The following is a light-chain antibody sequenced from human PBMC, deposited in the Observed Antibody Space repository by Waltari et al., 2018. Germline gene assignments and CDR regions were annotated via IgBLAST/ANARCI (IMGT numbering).Light chain of an antibody. CDR2: QDN. V-gene: IGLV3-1*01. CDR3: LAWDSNTAI. CDR1: KLGDKY. Sequence: SYDLTQPPSVSVSPGQTATITCSGDKLGDKYASWYQQKPGQSPVVVIYQDNKRPSDIPERFSGSNSGNTATLSISETRAMDEANYYCLAWDSNTAIFGGGTKVTVL. J-gene: IGLJ1*01.